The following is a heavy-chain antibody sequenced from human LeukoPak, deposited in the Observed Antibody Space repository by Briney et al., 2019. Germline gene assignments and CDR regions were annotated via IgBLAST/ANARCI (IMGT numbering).Heavy chain of an antibody. CDR2: LYSDGNT. Sequence: GGSLRLSCAASGFTVITNDMTWVRQAPGKGLEWVSVLYSDGNTKYADSVQGRFTVSRDNSKNTLHLEMNSLSPDDTAVYYCARGVEPLAANTLAYWGQGTLVTVSS. CDR1: GFTVITND. CDR3: ARGVEPLAANTLAY. V-gene: IGHV3-53*01. J-gene: IGHJ4*02. D-gene: IGHD1-14*01.